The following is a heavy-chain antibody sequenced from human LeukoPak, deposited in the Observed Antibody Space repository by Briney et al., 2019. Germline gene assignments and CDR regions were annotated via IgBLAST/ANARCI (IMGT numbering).Heavy chain of an antibody. D-gene: IGHD3-10*01. CDR2: IRSDGGDT. CDR1: RFTLSSYW. Sequence: GGSLRLSCAASRFTLSSYWMHWVRQVLGKGLGWVSRIRSDGGDTTYADSVKGRFTLSRDNDKNTLYLQMYSLTAEDTGVYDCARLLRGSAFDIWGGGTMVTVSS. J-gene: IGHJ3*02. V-gene: IGHV3-74*01. CDR3: ARLLRGSAFDI.